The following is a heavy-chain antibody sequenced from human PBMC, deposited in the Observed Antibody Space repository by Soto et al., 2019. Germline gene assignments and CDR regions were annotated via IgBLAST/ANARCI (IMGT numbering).Heavy chain of an antibody. V-gene: IGHV2-5*02. CDR2: IYWDDDK. J-gene: IGHJ6*03. D-gene: IGHD3-3*01. CDR1: VFSPRTSGVG. Sequence: FGPTEVNPTQSITLAYTFSVFSPRTSGVGVGWIRQPPGKALEWLALIYWDDDKRYSPSLKSRLTITKDTSKNQVVLTMTNMDPVDTATYFCAHSFFGGPYYYYSMDVWGKGTTVTVSS. CDR3: AHSFFGGPYYYYSMDV.